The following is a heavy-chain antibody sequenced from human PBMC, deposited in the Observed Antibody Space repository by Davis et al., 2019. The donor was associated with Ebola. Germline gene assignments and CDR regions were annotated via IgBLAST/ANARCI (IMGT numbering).Heavy chain of an antibody. CDR1: GPTSRTYD. CDR3: AKGWGHMDV. J-gene: IGHJ6*02. Sequence: GESLKIPCAASGPTSRTYDTNWVRQAPGKGLEWVSTINSAGTTTWYADSVKGRFTISRDKNTVSLQMISLRAEDTAVYYCAKGWGHMDVWGLGTTVTVSS. D-gene: IGHD7-27*01. CDR2: INSAGTTT. V-gene: IGHV3-23*01.